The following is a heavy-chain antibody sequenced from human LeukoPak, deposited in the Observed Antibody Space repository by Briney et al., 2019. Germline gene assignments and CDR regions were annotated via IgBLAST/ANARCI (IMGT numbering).Heavy chain of an antibody. CDR3: ARDRWGYSYGGD. CDR1: GFTFSSYA. V-gene: IGHV3-23*01. CDR2: ISGSGGST. D-gene: IGHD5-18*01. J-gene: IGHJ4*02. Sequence: GGSLRLSCAASGFTFSSYAMSWVRQAPGKGLEWVSAISGSGGSTYYADSVKGRFTISRDNAKNSLYLQMNSLRAEDTAVYYCARDRWGYSYGGDWGQGTLVTVSS.